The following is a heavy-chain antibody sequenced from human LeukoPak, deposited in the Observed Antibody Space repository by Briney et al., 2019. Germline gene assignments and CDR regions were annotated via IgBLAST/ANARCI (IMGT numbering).Heavy chain of an antibody. CDR2: ISPNSGGT. J-gene: IGHJ5*02. CDR3: AREGCSSTSCLGIWFDP. Sequence: ASVKVSCKASGYTFTGYYMHWVRQAPGQGLEWMGWISPNSGGTNYAQKFQGRVTMTRDTSISTAYMELSRLRSDDTAVYYCAREGCSSTSCLGIWFDPWGQGTLVTVSS. CDR1: GYTFTGYY. D-gene: IGHD2-2*01. V-gene: IGHV1-2*02.